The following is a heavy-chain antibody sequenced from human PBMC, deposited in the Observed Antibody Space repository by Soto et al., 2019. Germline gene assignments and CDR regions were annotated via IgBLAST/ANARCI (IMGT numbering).Heavy chain of an antibody. CDR1: GGSISSSSYY. CDR3: ARPRLYCSSTSCSGDY. V-gene: IGHV4-39*01. CDR2: IYYSGST. D-gene: IGHD2-2*01. J-gene: IGHJ4*02. Sequence: QLQLQESGPGLVKPSETLSLTCTVSGGSISSSSYYWGWIRQPPGKVLEWIGSIYYSGSTYYNPSLKSRVTISVDTSKNQFSLKLSSVTAADTAVYYCARPRLYCSSTSCSGDYWGQGTLVTVSS.